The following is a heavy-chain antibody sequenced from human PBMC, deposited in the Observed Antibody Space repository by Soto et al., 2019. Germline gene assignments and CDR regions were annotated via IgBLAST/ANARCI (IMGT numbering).Heavy chain of an antibody. D-gene: IGHD3-3*01. J-gene: IGHJ6*02. CDR2: IWYDGSNK. CDR1: GFTFSSYG. V-gene: IGHV3-33*06. CDR3: AKAGSTYYYFASGPYGMDV. Sequence: HPGGSLRLSCAASGFTFSSYGMHWVRQAPGKGLEWVAVIWYDGSNKYYADSVKGRFTISRDNSKNTLYLQMNSLRAEDTAVYYCAKAGSTYYYFASGPYGMDVWGQGTTVTVSS.